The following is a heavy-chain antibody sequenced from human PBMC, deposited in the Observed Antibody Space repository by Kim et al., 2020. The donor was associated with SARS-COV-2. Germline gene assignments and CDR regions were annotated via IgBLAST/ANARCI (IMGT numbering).Heavy chain of an antibody. J-gene: IGHJ3*02. CDR3: VRYSKWEVLGSVRDAFDI. V-gene: IGHV4-59*08. Sequence: SETLSLICTVTGGSISSYYWTWIRQPPGKGLEWIGYIYYTGSTNYNPSLKSRVTMSVDTSKNQFSLTLSSVTAADTALYYCVRYSKWEVLGSVRDAFDIWGEGTLVTVSS. CDR1: GGSISSYY. CDR2: IYYTGST. D-gene: IGHD1-26*01.